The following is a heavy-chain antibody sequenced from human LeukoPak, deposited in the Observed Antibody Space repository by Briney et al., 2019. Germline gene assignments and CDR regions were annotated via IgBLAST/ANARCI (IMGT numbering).Heavy chain of an antibody. CDR2: INHSGST. V-gene: IGHV4-39*07. CDR3: ARGQSGVVPAAIRAYFQH. CDR1: GGSISSSSYY. Sequence: SETLSLTCTVSGGSISSSSYYWGWIRQPPGKGLEWIGEINHSGSTNYNPSLKSRVTISVDTSKNQFSLKLSSVTAADTAVYYCARGQSGVVPAAIRAYFQHWGQGTLVTVSS. J-gene: IGHJ1*01. D-gene: IGHD2-2*02.